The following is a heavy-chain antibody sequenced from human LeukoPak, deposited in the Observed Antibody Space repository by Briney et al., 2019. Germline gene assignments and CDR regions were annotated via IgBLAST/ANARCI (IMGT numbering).Heavy chain of an antibody. V-gene: IGHV3-23*01. Sequence: GGALRLSCAASGVTFISYTMSWGRQAPGEGLGRGSAISGSGGSTYYADSVKGRFTISRDNSKNTLYLQMNSLRAEDTAVYYCAKDLGDSSFLDAFDIWGQGTMVTVSS. CDR3: AKDLGDSSFLDAFDI. J-gene: IGHJ3*02. CDR1: GVTFISYT. D-gene: IGHD3-22*01. CDR2: ISGSGGST.